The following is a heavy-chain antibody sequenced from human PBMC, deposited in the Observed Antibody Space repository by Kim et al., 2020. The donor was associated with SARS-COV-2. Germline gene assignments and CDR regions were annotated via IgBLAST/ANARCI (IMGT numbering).Heavy chain of an antibody. D-gene: IGHD3-10*01. Sequence: SETLSLTCSVSGGSMNNNYYYWGWLRQLPGKGLEWIGNMNYAGYTFYNPSLNGRVTMSVDTSQTQFALRLTSVTAADTGVYYCARDLSGACESGRCSDGLDVWGEGTKV. CDR2: MNYAGYT. V-gene: IGHV4-39*06. J-gene: IGHJ6*02. CDR1: GGSMNNNYYY. CDR3: ARDLSGACESGRCSDGLDV.